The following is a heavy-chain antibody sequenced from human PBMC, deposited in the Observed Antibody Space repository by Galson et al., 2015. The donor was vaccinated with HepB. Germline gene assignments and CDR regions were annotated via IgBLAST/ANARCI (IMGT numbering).Heavy chain of an antibody. CDR1: GGSISSGDYY. CDR2: IYYSGST. V-gene: IGHV4-30-4*01. CDR3: ARAYYDFWSGLQKVMDWFDP. J-gene: IGHJ5*02. Sequence: TLSLTCTVSGGSISSGDYYWSWIRQPPGKGLEWIGYIYYSGSTYYNPSLKSRVTISVDTSKNQFSLKLSSVTAADTAVYYCARAYYDFWSGLQKVMDWFDPWGQGTLVTVSS. D-gene: IGHD3-3*01.